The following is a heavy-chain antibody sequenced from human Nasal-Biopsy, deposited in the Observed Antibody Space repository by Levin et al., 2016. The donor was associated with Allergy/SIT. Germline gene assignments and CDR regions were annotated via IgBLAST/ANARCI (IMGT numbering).Heavy chain of an antibody. CDR3: AKSPYDFGNYGPSYTSYGMDV. J-gene: IGHJ6*02. V-gene: IGHV1-69*04. CDR2: IVPILDIA. CDR1: GGTFSSYA. D-gene: IGHD4-11*01. Sequence: SVKVSCKASGGTFSSYAMSWVRQVPGHGLEWMGKIVPILDIADYAQKFQGRVTITADKSTSTAFMELTSLRSEDTAVYYCAKSPYDFGNYGPSYTSYGMDVWGQGTTATVSS.